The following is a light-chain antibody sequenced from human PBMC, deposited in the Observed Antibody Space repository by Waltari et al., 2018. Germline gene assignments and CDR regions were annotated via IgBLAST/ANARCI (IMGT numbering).Light chain of an antibody. CDR3: AAWDDSLSVGV. J-gene: IGLJ3*02. V-gene: IGLV1-47*01. Sequence: QSVLTQSPSASGTPGQRVTISCSGSSSNIGSNYVYWYQQLPGTAPKVLIYRNDQRPSGVPDRFSGSKSGTSASLAISGLRSEDEADYYCAAWDDSLSVGVFGGGTKLTVL. CDR1: SSNIGSNY. CDR2: RND.